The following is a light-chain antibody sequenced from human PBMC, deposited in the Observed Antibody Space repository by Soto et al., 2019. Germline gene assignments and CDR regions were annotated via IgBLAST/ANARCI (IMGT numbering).Light chain of an antibody. CDR3: QSYDSGLSARV. CDR2: DNV. CDR1: SSNIGADYD. V-gene: IGLV1-40*01. J-gene: IGLJ3*02. Sequence: QSVLTQPPSVSGAPGQRITISCAGSSSNIGADYDVHWYQQFPGTAPKLLIYDNVNRPSGFPDRFSGSKSGTSASLAITGLQAEDEADYYCQSYDSGLSARVFGGGTKLTVL.